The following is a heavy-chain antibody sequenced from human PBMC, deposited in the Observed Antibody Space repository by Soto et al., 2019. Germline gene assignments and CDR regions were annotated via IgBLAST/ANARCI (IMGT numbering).Heavy chain of an antibody. CDR1: GGSISSGGYY. Sequence: LSLTCTVSGGSISSGGYYWSWIRQHPGKGLEWIGYIYYSGSTYYNPSLKSRVTISVDTSKNQFSLKLSSVTAADTAVYYCARAYYYDSSGEYDAFDIWGQGTMVTVSS. J-gene: IGHJ3*02. D-gene: IGHD3-22*01. V-gene: IGHV4-31*03. CDR3: ARAYYYDSSGEYDAFDI. CDR2: IYYSGST.